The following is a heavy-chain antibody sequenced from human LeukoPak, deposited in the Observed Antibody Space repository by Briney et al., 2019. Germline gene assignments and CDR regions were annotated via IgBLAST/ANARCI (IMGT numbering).Heavy chain of an antibody. CDR1: GGSISSSNW. CDR2: IYHSGST. J-gene: IGHJ4*02. Sequence: PSETLSLTCAVSGGSISSSNWWSWVRQPPGKGLEWIGEIYHSGSTNYNPSLKSRVTISVDKSKNQFSLKLSSVTAADTAVYYCARELRDFWSGYYLDYWGQGTLVTVSS. CDR3: ARELRDFWSGYYLDY. V-gene: IGHV4-4*02. D-gene: IGHD3-3*01.